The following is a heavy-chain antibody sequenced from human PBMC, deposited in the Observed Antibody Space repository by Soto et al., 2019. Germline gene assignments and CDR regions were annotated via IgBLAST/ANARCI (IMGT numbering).Heavy chain of an antibody. CDR3: ATNFRARQAIVVVPAAITDYYYYMDV. V-gene: IGHV1-24*01. D-gene: IGHD2-2*01. J-gene: IGHJ6*03. CDR2: FDPEDGET. Sequence: ASVKVSCKVSGYTLTELSMHWVRQAPGKGLEWMGGFDPEDGETIYAQKFQGRVTMTEDTSTDTACMELSSLRSEDTAVYYCATNFRARQAIVVVPAAITDYYYYMDVWGKGTTVTVSS. CDR1: GYTLTELS.